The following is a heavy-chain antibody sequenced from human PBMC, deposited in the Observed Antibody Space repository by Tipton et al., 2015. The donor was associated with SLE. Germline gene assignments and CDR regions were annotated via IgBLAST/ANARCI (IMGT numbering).Heavy chain of an antibody. CDR1: GGSIGTYY. J-gene: IGHJ3*02. CDR3: ARAEGSWDAFDI. CDR2: IYYSGST. Sequence: TLSLTCTVSGGSIGTYYWSWIRQPPGRGLEWIGYIYYSGSTNYNPSLESRVTIPVDTSKNQFSLKLSSVTAADTAVYYCARAEGSWDAFDIWGQGTMVTVSS. D-gene: IGHD2-15*01. V-gene: IGHV4-59*01.